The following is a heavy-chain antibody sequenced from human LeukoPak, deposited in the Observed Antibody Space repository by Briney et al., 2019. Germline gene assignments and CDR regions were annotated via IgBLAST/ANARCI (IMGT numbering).Heavy chain of an antibody. CDR2: ISSNGGST. CDR3: ARVGYSGSYSDY. V-gene: IGHV3-64*01. Sequence: GGSLRLSCAASGFTFSSYAMHWVRQAPGNGLEYVSAISSNGGSTYYANSVKGRFTISRDNSKDTLYLQMGSLRAEDMAVYYCARVGYSGSYSDYWGQGTLVTVSS. J-gene: IGHJ4*02. CDR1: GFTFSSYA. D-gene: IGHD1-26*01.